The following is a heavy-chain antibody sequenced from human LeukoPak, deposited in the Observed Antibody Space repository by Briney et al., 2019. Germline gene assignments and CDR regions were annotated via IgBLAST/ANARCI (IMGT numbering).Heavy chain of an antibody. D-gene: IGHD2-15*01. Sequence: GGSLRLSCAASGFTFSSYAMHWVRQAPGKGLEYVSAISSNGGSTYYANSVKGRFTISRDNAKNSLYLQMNSLRAEDTAVYYCARTGVVAASEAYPYYMDVWGKGTTVTISS. CDR2: ISSNGGST. CDR3: ARTGVVAASEAYPYYMDV. CDR1: GFTFSSYA. J-gene: IGHJ6*03. V-gene: IGHV3-64*01.